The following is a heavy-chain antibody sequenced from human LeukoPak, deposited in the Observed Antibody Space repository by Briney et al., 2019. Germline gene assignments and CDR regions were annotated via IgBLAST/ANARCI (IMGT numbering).Heavy chain of an antibody. CDR3: ATGLWFGKYLDV. Sequence: ASVKVSCKASGYTFTSYYIHWVRQAPGQGLEWMAIINPSGGRTSYAQKFQGRVTMTRDMSTSTVYMELRSLRSEDTAVYYCATGLWFGKYLDVWGKGTTVTISS. CDR2: INPSGGRT. J-gene: IGHJ6*04. D-gene: IGHD3-10*01. CDR1: GYTFTSYY. V-gene: IGHV1-46*01.